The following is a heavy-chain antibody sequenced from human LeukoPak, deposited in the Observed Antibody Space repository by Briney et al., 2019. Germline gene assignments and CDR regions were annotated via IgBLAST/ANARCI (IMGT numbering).Heavy chain of an antibody. V-gene: IGHV3-7*01. J-gene: IGHJ4*02. Sequence: GGSLRLSCAASGFTFSSSWMTWVRQAPGKGLEWVASIREDGSEKTSVDSVKGRFTISRDNAKNSLYLQMDSLRAEDTAVYYCARVRYDFWSGHLGTLFDYWGQGTLVTVSS. CDR1: GFTFSSSW. CDR3: ARVRYDFWSGHLGTLFDY. D-gene: IGHD3-3*01. CDR2: IREDGSEK.